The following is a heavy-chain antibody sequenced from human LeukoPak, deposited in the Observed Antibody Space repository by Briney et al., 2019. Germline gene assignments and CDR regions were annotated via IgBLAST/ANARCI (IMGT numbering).Heavy chain of an antibody. CDR2: INSDGSST. Sequence: PGGSLRLSCAASGFTFSSYWMHWVRQAPGKGLVWVSRINSDGSSTSYADSVKGRFTISRDNAKNSLYLQMNSLRAEDTAVYYCARDQGSSWYAYYFDYWGQGTLVTVSS. V-gene: IGHV3-74*01. D-gene: IGHD6-13*01. J-gene: IGHJ4*02. CDR3: ARDQGSSWYAYYFDY. CDR1: GFTFSSYW.